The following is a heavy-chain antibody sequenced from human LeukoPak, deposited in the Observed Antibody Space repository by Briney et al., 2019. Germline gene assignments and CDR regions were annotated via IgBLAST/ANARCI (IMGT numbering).Heavy chain of an antibody. CDR1: GYTFTGYY. CDR3: ARHSSSSIDY. Sequence: GSSVKVSCKASGYTFTGYYMHWVRQAPGQGFEWMGWINPNSGGTNYAQKFQGRVTMTRDTSISTAYMELSRLRSDDTAVYYCARHSSSSIDYWGQGTLVTVSS. J-gene: IGHJ4*02. CDR2: INPNSGGT. D-gene: IGHD6-6*01. V-gene: IGHV1-2*02.